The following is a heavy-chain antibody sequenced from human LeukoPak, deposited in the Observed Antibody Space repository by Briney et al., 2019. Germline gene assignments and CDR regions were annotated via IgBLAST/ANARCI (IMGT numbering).Heavy chain of an antibody. CDR1: GGSISSSTYY. V-gene: IGHV4-39*01. CDR3: ARHFGSSSVSPYDY. D-gene: IGHD6-6*01. CDR2: IYSVTT. J-gene: IGHJ4*02. Sequence: SETLSLTCTVSGGSISSSTYYWGWLRQPPGKGLEWIGRIYSVTTSYNPSLKSRATISVDTSKNQFSLKLTSVTAADTAVYYCARHFGSSSVSPYDYWGQGTLLTVSS.